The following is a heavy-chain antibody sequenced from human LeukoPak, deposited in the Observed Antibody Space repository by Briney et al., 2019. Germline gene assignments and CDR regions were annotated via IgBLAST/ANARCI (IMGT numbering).Heavy chain of an antibody. J-gene: IGHJ4*02. V-gene: IGHV3-74*01. CDR1: GFTFSSYW. Sequence: GGSLRLSCAASGFTFSSYWMHWVRQAPGKGLVWVSRINSDGSSTSYADSVKGRFTISRDNAKNTQYLQMNSLRAEDTAVYYCARDPDSSGYPGYWGQGTLVTVSS. CDR3: ARDPDSSGYPGY. D-gene: IGHD3-22*01. CDR2: INSDGSST.